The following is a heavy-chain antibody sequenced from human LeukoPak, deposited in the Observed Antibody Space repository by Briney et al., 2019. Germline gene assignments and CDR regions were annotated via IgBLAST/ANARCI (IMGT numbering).Heavy chain of an antibody. D-gene: IGHD1-1*01. CDR1: GFSSTNYA. V-gene: IGHV3-23*01. J-gene: IGHJ6*03. Sequence: SGGSLRLSCVASGFSSTNYAMNWVRQAPGKGLEWVSWTSNSGGSTYYADSVKGRFTNSRDNSRNMLSLQINSLRAEDTAVYYCGTALLQASTYMDVWGKGTTVTVSS. CDR3: GTALLQASTYMDV. CDR2: TSNSGGST.